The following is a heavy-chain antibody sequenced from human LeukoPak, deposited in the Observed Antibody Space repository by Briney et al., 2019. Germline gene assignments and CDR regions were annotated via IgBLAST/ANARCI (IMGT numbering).Heavy chain of an antibody. CDR3: ARGAKRTYYYDRSGYYGFY. CDR2: ISSSSSTI. CDR1: GFTFSSYS. D-gene: IGHD3-22*01. Sequence: GGSLRLSCAASGFTFSSYSMNWVRQAPGKGLEWVSYISSSSSTIYYADSVKGRFTISRDNAKNSLYLQMNSLRAEDTAVYYCARGAKRTYYYDRSGYYGFYWGQGTLVTVSS. V-gene: IGHV3-48*01. J-gene: IGHJ4*02.